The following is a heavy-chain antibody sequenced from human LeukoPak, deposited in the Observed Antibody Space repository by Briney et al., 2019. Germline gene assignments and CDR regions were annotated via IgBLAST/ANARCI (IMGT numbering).Heavy chain of an antibody. CDR1: GFTFSSYA. CDR3: ARESPGYSGYENWFDP. CDR2: ISYDGSNK. D-gene: IGHD5-12*01. V-gene: IGHV3-30*14. J-gene: IGHJ5*02. Sequence: GRSLRLSCAASGFTFSSYAMHWVRQAPGKGLEGVAVISYDGSNKYYADSVKGRFTISRDNSKNTLHLQMNSLRAEDTAVYYCARESPGYSGYENWFDPWGPGTLVTVSS.